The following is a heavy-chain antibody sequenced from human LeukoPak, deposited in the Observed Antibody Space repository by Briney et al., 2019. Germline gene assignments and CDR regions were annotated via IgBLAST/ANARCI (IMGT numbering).Heavy chain of an antibody. CDR3: ARVHADRGGPGYFDY. V-gene: IGHV3-53*01. J-gene: IGHJ4*02. Sequence: GGSLRLSCAASGFTFKNYALSWVRQAPGKGLEWVSVIYSGGSTYYADSVKGRFTISRDNSKNTLYLQMNSLRAEDTAVYYCARVHADRGGPGYFDYWGQGTLVTVSS. D-gene: IGHD3-10*01. CDR1: GFTFKNYA. CDR2: IYSGGST.